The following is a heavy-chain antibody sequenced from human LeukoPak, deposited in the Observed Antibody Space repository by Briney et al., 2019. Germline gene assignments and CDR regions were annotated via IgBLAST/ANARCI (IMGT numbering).Heavy chain of an antibody. CDR1: GFTISNYG. V-gene: IGHV3-74*03. CDR3: APQQTYSPYNWFDP. Sequence: GGSLRLSCVGSGFTISNYGMHWVRQAPGTGLVWVSRIHPDGSITTYADSVKGRFTISRDNAKNTLYLQMNSLRAEDTVVYYCAPQQTYSPYNWFDPWGQGTLVTVSS. J-gene: IGHJ5*02. CDR2: IHPDGSIT. D-gene: IGHD5-12*01.